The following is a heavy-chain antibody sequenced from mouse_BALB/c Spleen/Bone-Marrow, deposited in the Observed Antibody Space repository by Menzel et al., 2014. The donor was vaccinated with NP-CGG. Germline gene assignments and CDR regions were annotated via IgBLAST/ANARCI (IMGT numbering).Heavy chain of an antibody. CDR3: TRRGASAMDY. CDR1: GYTFTSYY. Sequence: QVQLKQSGAELVKPGASVKLSCKASGYTFTSYYMYWVKQRPGQGLEWIGEINPSNGGTNFNEKFKSKATLTVDKSSSTAYMQLSSLTSEDSAVYYCTRRGASAMDYWGQGTSVTVSS. V-gene: IGHV1S81*02. D-gene: IGHD3-1*01. CDR2: INPSNGGT. J-gene: IGHJ4*01.